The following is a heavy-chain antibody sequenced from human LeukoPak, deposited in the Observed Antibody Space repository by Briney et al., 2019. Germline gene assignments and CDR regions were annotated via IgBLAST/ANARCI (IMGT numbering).Heavy chain of an antibody. D-gene: IGHD2-2*01. V-gene: IGHV1-2*02. CDR3: ARVSRYCSSTSCPTNYDAFDI. J-gene: IGHJ3*02. CDR2: INPNSGGT. CDR1: GYTFTGYY. Sequence: ASVKVSCKASGYTFTGYYMHWVRQAPGQGLEWMGWINPNSGGTNYAQKFQGRVTMTRDTSISTAYMELSRLRSDDTAVYYCARVSRYCSSTSCPTNYDAFDIWGQGTMVTVSS.